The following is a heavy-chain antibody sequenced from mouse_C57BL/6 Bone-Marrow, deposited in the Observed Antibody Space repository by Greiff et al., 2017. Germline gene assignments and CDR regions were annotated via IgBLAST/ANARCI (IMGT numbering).Heavy chain of an antibody. CDR1: GFTFSSYG. V-gene: IGHV5-6*01. Sequence: EVQLQESGGDLVKPGGSLKLSCAASGFTFSSYGMSWVRQTPDKRLEWVATISSGGSYTYYPDSVKGRFTISRDNAKNTLYLQMSSLKSEDTAMYYCARRGGLRRYFDVWGTGTTVTVSS. D-gene: IGHD2-2*01. J-gene: IGHJ1*03. CDR3: ARRGGLRRYFDV. CDR2: ISSGGSYT.